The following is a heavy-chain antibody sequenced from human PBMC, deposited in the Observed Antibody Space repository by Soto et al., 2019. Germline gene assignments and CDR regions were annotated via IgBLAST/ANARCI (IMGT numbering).Heavy chain of an antibody. J-gene: IGHJ6*02. CDR2: IDPSDSYT. CDR1: GYSFTSYW. V-gene: IGHV5-10-1*01. CDR3: ARHLVGYGDYLVGMDV. D-gene: IGHD4-17*01. Sequence: GESLKISCKGSGYSFTSYWISWVRQMPGKGLEWMGRIDPSDSYTNYSPSFQGHVTISADKSISTAYLQWSSLKASDTAMYYCARHLVGYGDYLVGMDVWGQGTTVTASS.